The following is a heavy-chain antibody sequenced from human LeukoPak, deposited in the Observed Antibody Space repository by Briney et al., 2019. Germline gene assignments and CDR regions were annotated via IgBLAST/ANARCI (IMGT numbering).Heavy chain of an antibody. CDR1: GFTFSRYG. J-gene: IGHJ4*02. V-gene: IGHV3-30*18. Sequence: GGSLRLSCAAPGFTFSRYGMHGVRPAPGKGLEWVAVSSYDESNKYYADSVKGRFTISRDNSKNTLYPQMSSLRAEDTAVYYCAKDHRYCSSASCTDFDYWGQGTLVTVSS. CDR3: AKDHRYCSSASCTDFDY. D-gene: IGHD2-2*01. CDR2: SSYDESNK.